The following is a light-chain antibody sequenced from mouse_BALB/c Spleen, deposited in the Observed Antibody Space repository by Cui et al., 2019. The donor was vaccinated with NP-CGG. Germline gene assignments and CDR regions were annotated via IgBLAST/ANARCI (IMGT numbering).Light chain of an antibody. Sequence: QAVVTQESALTTSPGETVTLTCRSSTGSVTTSNYANWVQEKPDHLFTGLIGGTNNRVPGVPARFSVSLIGDKAALTITGAQTEDEAIYFCALWYSNHWVFGGGTQLTVL. V-gene: IGLV1*01. CDR2: GTN. CDR3: ALWYSNHWV. CDR1: TGSVTTSNY. J-gene: IGLJ1*01.